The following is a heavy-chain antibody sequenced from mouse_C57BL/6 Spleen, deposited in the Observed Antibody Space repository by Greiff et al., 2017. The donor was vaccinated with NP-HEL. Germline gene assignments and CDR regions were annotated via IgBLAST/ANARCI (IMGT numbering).Heavy chain of an antibody. J-gene: IGHJ3*01. CDR3: AREDDSAY. D-gene: IGHD2-4*01. V-gene: IGHV1-50*01. CDR1: GYTFTSYW. Sequence: QVQLQQPGAELVKPGASVKLSCKASGYTFTSYWMQWVKQRPGQGLEWIGEIDPSDSYTNYNQKFKGKATLTVDKSSSTAYMQLSSLTSEDSAVYYCAREDDSAYWGQGTLVTVSA. CDR2: IDPSDSYT.